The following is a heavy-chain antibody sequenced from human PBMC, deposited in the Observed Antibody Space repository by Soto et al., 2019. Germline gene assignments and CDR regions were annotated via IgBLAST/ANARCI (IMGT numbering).Heavy chain of an antibody. J-gene: IGHJ4*02. CDR2: IYYSGST. CDR1: GGSISSYY. V-gene: IGHV4-59*08. D-gene: IGHD3-10*01. CDR3: ARHYYGSGSYADY. Sequence: SQTLSLTCTVSGGSISSYYWSWIRQPPGKGLEWIGYIYYSGSTNYNPSLKSRVTISVDTSKNQFSLKLSSVTAADTAVYYCARHYYGSGSYADYWGQGTLVTVSS.